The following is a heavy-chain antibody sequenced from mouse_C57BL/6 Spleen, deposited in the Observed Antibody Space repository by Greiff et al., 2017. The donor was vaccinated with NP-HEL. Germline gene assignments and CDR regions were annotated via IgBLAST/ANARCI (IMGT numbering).Heavy chain of an antibody. CDR1: GYTFTDYY. CDR2: INPYNGGT. CDR3: AIYGSSYYFDY. Sequence: VQLQQSGPVLVKPGASVKMSCKASGYTFTDYYMNWVKQSHGKSLEWIGVINPYNGGTSYNQKFKGKATLTVDKSSSTAYMELNSLTSEDSAVYYCAIYGSSYYFDYWGKGTTLTVSS. D-gene: IGHD1-1*01. V-gene: IGHV1-19*01. J-gene: IGHJ2*01.